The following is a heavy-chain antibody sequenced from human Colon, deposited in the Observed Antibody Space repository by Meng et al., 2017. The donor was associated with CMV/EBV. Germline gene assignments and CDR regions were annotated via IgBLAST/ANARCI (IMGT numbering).Heavy chain of an antibody. D-gene: IGHD3-10*01. Sequence: QLQLQESGPGLVKPSETLSLTCSVSGYSVSSSSFYWGWLRQPPGKGLEWIGNIYYSGSTYYNSSLKSRVTISIDTSKNEFSLKLISLTAADTAVYYCSRVVLGYFGSGSTFDYWGQGTLVTVSS. CDR1: GYSVSSSSFY. CDR2: IYYSGST. CDR3: SRVVLGYFGSGSTFDY. J-gene: IGHJ4*02. V-gene: IGHV4-39*07.